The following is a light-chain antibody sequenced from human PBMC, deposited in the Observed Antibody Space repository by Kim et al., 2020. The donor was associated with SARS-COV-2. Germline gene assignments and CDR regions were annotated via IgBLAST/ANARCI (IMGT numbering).Light chain of an antibody. CDR1: NTDVGSYNY. CDR3: CSYAGRYTWV. Sequence: QSALTQPRSVSGSPGQSVTISCTGTNTDVGSYNYVSWFQQHPGKAPKLIISDVTQRPSGVPDRFSASKSGNTASLTITGLQADDEADYYCCSYAGRYTWVFGGGTKVTVL. CDR2: DVT. V-gene: IGLV2-11*01. J-gene: IGLJ3*02.